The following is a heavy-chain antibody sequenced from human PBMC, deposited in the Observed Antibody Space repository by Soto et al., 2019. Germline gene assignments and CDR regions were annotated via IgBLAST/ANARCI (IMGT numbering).Heavy chain of an antibody. V-gene: IGHV1-2*04. CDR3: ASSREYYYGMDV. CDR1: GYTFTGYY. D-gene: IGHD2-2*01. Sequence: ASVKVSCKASGYTFTGYYMHWVRQAPGQGLEWMGWINPNSGGTNYAQKFQGWVTMTRDTSISTAYMELSRLRSDDTAVYYCASSREYYYGMDVWGQGTTVTVSS. J-gene: IGHJ6*02. CDR2: INPNSGGT.